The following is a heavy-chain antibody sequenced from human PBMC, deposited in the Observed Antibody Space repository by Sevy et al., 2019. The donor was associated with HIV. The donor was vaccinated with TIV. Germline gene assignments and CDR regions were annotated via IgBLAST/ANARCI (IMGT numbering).Heavy chain of an antibody. CDR2: INHSGST. D-gene: IGHD2-8*01. Sequence: SETLSLTCAVYGGSFSGYYWSWIRQPPGKGLEWIGEINHSGSTNYNPSLKSRVTISVDTSKNQFSLKLSSVTAADTAVYYCVRGLKGHRLTQYYFDYWGQGTLVTVSS. V-gene: IGHV4-34*01. CDR1: GGSFSGYY. CDR3: VRGLKGHRLTQYYFDY. J-gene: IGHJ4*02.